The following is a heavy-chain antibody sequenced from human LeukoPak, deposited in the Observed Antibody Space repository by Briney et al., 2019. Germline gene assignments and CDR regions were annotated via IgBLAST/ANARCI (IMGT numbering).Heavy chain of an antibody. Sequence: GGTLRLSCAASGFTFGSCWMSWGPQTPGKGLEWGAIINLDVRQKYTVDSTKVRSTISRDNPKNPPYLKRDSLRAEATPLYYCARGWEDSGTSLDYWGQGTLVTVSS. CDR1: GFTFGSCW. CDR3: ARGWEDSGTSLDY. CDR2: INLDVRQK. J-gene: IGHJ4*02. D-gene: IGHD3-10*01. V-gene: IGHV3-7*04.